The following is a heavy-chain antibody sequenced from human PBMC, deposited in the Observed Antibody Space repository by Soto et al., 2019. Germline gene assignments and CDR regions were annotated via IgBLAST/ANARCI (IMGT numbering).Heavy chain of an antibody. CDR3: ARGLVIRPYYYHGMDV. J-gene: IGHJ6*02. CDR1: GGSISSGDYF. Sequence: PSETLSLTCTVSGGSISSGDYFWSWIRQSPGKGLEWIGYISSIGSTYYNPSLKSRVSVSRDTSKNQFFLKLSSVTTTDTAVYYCARGLVIRPYYYHGMDVWGQGTTVTVSS. V-gene: IGHV4-30-4*01. CDR2: ISSIGST. D-gene: IGHD3-9*01.